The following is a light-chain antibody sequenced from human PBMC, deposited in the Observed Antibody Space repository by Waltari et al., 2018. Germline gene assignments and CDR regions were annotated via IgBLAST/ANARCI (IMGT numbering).Light chain of an antibody. V-gene: IGKV3-20*01. CDR1: QSVNSNY. J-gene: IGKJ4*01. Sequence: EVVLTQSPGTLSLSPGARATLSCRASQSVNSNYLAWYQHKSGQAPRLLIYGASIRATGIPDRFSGSGSGPDFTLTISRLEPEDFAVYYCQRYGAASLTFGGGTKVEIK. CDR3: QRYGAASLT. CDR2: GAS.